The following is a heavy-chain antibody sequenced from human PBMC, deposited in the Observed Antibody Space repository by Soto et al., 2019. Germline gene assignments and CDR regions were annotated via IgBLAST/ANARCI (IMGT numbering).Heavy chain of an antibody. CDR3: ARGVKYGAYSRWFDP. D-gene: IGHD4-17*01. Sequence: QVQLVQSGAEVKKPGASVKVSCKASGNTFTNYDINWVRQATGQGLEYLGWMNPNSGDTAYVQKFQGRVTRTWDTSITTAYMELRSLRSEDTAVYFCARGVKYGAYSRWFDPWGQGTLVTVSS. CDR2: MNPNSGDT. CDR1: GNTFTNYD. V-gene: IGHV1-8*01. J-gene: IGHJ5*02.